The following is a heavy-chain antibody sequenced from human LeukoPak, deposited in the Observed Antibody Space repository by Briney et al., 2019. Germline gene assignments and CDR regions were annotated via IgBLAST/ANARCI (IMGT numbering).Heavy chain of an antibody. V-gene: IGHV3-23*01. J-gene: IGHJ4*02. Sequence: ASLRLSCAASGFTFSNYAMTWVRQAPGKGLEWVSSISYTGGRTNYADSVKGRFTISRDNSKNTLYLQMNSLRAEDTAVYYCAKDQIAGDSSGWIFDYWGQGTRVTVSS. CDR2: ISYTGGRT. D-gene: IGHD6-19*01. CDR1: GFTFSNYA. CDR3: AKDQIAGDSSGWIFDY.